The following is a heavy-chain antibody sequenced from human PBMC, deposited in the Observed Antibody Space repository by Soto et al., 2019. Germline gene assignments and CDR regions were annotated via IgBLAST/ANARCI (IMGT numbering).Heavy chain of an antibody. J-gene: IGHJ4*02. D-gene: IGHD1-26*01. Sequence: QVQLVESGGGLVKPGGSLRLSCAASGFIFSDYYMSWIRQAPGKGLEWVSYISSSGSTIYYADSVKGRFTISRDNAKNALYLQMNSLRAEDTAVYYCARDQWELLRSEYADVDYWGQGTLVTVSS. CDR2: ISSSGSTI. CDR1: GFIFSDYY. V-gene: IGHV3-11*01. CDR3: ARDQWELLRSEYADVDY.